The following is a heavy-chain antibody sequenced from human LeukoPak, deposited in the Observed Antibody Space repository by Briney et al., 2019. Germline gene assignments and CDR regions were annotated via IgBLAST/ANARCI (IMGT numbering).Heavy chain of an antibody. J-gene: IGHJ3*02. D-gene: IGHD6-19*01. CDR1: GGSISSGSDY. Sequence: SETLSLTCTVSGGSISSGSDYWSWIRQPAGKGLEWIGRIYTSGSTSYNPSLKSRVTISVDTSKNQFSLKLSSVTAADTAVYYCARPYSSGSYHAFDIWGQGTMVTVSS. V-gene: IGHV4-61*02. CDR3: ARPYSSGSYHAFDI. CDR2: IYTSGST.